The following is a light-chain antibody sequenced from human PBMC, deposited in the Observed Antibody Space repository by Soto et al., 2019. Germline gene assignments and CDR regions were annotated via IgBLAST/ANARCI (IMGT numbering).Light chain of an antibody. Sequence: DIQMTQSPSSLSASVGDRVTITCRASQSISSYLNWYQQKPGKAPKLLIYAASSLQSGVPSRFSGSGSGTDFTLTISSLQPEDFATYYCQQSYSTPITVVQGTKLEIK. V-gene: IGKV1-39*01. J-gene: IGKJ2*01. CDR3: QQSYSTPIT. CDR2: AAS. CDR1: QSISSY.